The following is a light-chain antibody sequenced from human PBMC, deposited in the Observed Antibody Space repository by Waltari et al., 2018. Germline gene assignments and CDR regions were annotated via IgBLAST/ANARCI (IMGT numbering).Light chain of an antibody. Sequence: QSALTQPPSASGSPGQSVTISCTGTSSDVGAYNHVSWYQQHPGKAPKFMIYEVNKRPSGVPDRFSGSKSGNTASLTISGLQAEDEADYYCFSYAGSNTFVFGTGTEVTVL. CDR1: SSDVGAYNH. J-gene: IGLJ1*01. V-gene: IGLV2-8*01. CDR2: EVN. CDR3: FSYAGSNTFV.